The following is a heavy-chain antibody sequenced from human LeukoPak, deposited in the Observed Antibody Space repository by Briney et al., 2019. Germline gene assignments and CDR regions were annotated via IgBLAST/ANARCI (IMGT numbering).Heavy chain of an antibody. CDR1: GFTFSAYT. J-gene: IGHJ5*02. CDR2: ISSNGLST. CDR3: ARGIYASGPFDP. V-gene: IGHV3-64*02. Sequence: GGSLRLSCAASGFTFSAYTMHWVRQAPWQGLEYVSGISSNGLSTNYADSVKGRFNISRDNSKNTLYLQMGSLRPDDMAVYYCARGIYASGPFDPWGQGTLVTVSS. D-gene: IGHD3-10*01.